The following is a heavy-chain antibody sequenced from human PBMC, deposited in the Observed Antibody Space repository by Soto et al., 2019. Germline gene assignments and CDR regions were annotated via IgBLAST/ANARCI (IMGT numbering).Heavy chain of an antibody. V-gene: IGHV3-30*03. CDR1: GFPFTTYG. CDR2: ISYDGSNT. J-gene: IGHJ4*02. Sequence: QVQLVESGGGVVQPGRSLRLSCAASGFPFTTYGMHWVREGPGKGLEWVAVISYDGSNTYYADSVKGRFTISRDNSKNPPYLHMHSLRPEDTALHYCLGGQYYFDYRGQGTLVTVSS. D-gene: IGHD3-10*01. CDR3: LGGQYYFDY.